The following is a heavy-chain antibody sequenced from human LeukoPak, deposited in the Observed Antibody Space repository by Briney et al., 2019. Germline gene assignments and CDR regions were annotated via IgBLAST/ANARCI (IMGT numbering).Heavy chain of an antibody. CDR3: ARDEDQLPTNWFDP. V-gene: IGHV3-21*01. CDR2: ISSSSSYI. CDR1: GFTFSSYI. D-gene: IGHD2-2*01. J-gene: IGHJ5*02. Sequence: GGSLRLSCAASGFTFSSYIMNWVRQAPGKGLEWVASISSSSSYIYYADSVKGRFTISRDNAKNSLYLQMNSLRAEDTAVYYCARDEDQLPTNWFDPWGQGTLVTVSS.